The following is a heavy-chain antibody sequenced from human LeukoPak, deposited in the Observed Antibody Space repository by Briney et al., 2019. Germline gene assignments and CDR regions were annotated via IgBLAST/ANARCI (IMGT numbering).Heavy chain of an antibody. CDR2: IYSGGST. Sequence: GSLRLSCAASGFTVSSNYMSWVRQAPGKGLEWVSVIYSGGSTYYADSVKGRFTISRDNSKNTLYLQMNSLRAEDTAVYYCARDKVTYSYDSSGYYPIQYYFDYWGQGTLVTVSS. D-gene: IGHD3-22*01. CDR1: GFTVSSNY. V-gene: IGHV3-66*01. J-gene: IGHJ4*02. CDR3: ARDKVTYSYDSSGYYPIQYYFDY.